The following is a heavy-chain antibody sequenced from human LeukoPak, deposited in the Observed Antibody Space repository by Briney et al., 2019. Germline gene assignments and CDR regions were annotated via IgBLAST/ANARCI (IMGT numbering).Heavy chain of an antibody. CDR2: IYYSGNT. Sequence: SSETLSLTCTVSGGSISNSNYYWGWIRQSPGKGLEWIGSIYYSGNTYYNPSLKGRVTISVDTSENQLSLILSSVTAADTAVYYCARTILPRWWFDPWGQGTLVTVSS. D-gene: IGHD2-21*01. V-gene: IGHV4-39*01. CDR1: GGSISNSNYY. CDR3: ARTILPRWWFDP. J-gene: IGHJ5*02.